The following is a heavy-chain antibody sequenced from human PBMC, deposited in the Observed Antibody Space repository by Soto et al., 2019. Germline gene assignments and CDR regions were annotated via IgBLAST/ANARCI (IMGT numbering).Heavy chain of an antibody. D-gene: IGHD2-2*01. V-gene: IGHV3-7*04. Sequence: EVQLVESGGGLLQPGGSLRLSCATSGFTFSNYWLSWVRQAPGKGLEWVANIKQDGSEKYYVDSVKGRFTISRDNAKNSLYLQMNSLRIEDTAVYFCARYAGFWLPAGLDYWGQGTLVTVSS. J-gene: IGHJ4*02. CDR3: ARYAGFWLPAGLDY. CDR1: GFTFSNYW. CDR2: IKQDGSEK.